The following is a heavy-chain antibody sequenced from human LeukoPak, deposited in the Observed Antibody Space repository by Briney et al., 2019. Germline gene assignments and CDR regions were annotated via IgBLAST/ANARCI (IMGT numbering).Heavy chain of an antibody. CDR1: GYTFTSYG. CDR3: ARDDTGKYYYGSGTYYYGMDV. Sequence: ASVKVSCKASGYTFTSYGISWVRQAPGQGLEWMGWISAYNGNTNYAQKLQGRVTMTTDTSTSTAYMELRSLRSDDTAVYYCARDDTGKYYYGSGTYYYGMDVWGQGTTVTVSS. D-gene: IGHD3-10*01. J-gene: IGHJ6*02. V-gene: IGHV1-18*01. CDR2: ISAYNGNT.